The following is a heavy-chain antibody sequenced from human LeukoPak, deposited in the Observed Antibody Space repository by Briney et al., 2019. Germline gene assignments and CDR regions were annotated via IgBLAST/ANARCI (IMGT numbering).Heavy chain of an antibody. Sequence: GGFLRLSCAASGFTFSSYSMNWVRQAPGKGLEWVSSISSSSSYIYYADSVKGRFTISRDNAKNSLYLQMNSLRAEDTAVYYCARDRCSSSTSCYSNWFDPWGQGTLVTVSS. V-gene: IGHV3-21*01. CDR2: ISSSSSYI. J-gene: IGHJ5*02. CDR3: ARDRCSSSTSCYSNWFDP. CDR1: GFTFSSYS. D-gene: IGHD2-2*01.